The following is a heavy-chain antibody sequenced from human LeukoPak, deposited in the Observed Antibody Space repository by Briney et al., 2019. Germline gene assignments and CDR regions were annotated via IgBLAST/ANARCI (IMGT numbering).Heavy chain of an antibody. CDR3: ARDDGEVVTAIPGGLQVDY. D-gene: IGHD2-21*02. V-gene: IGHV1-18*01. CDR2: ISAYNGNT. CDR1: GYTFTSYG. Sequence: ASVKVSCKASGYTFTSYGISWVRQAPGQGLEWMGWISAYNGNTNYAQKLQGRVTMTTDTSTSTVYMELRSLRSDDTAVYYCARDDGEVVTAIPGGLQVDYWGQGTLVTVSS. J-gene: IGHJ4*02.